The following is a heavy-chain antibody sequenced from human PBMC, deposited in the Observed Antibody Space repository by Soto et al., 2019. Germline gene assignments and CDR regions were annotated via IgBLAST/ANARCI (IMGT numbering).Heavy chain of an antibody. CDR3: ARSVFP. J-gene: IGHJ5*02. CDR1: GGSFSGYY. Sequence: SETLSLTCAVYGGSFSGYYWSWIRQHPGKGLEWIGYIYYSKSTYYNPSLKSRVTISLDTSKNQFSLKLTSVTAADTAVYYCARSVFPWGQGTLVTVSS. V-gene: IGHV4-34*09. CDR2: IYYSKST.